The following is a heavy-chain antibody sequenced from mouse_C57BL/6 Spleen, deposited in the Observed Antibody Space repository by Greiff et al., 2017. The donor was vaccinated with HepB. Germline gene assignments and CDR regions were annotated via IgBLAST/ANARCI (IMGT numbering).Heavy chain of an antibody. J-gene: IGHJ2*01. CDR2: IYPGSGST. CDR1: GYTFTSYW. D-gene: IGHD3-3*01. CDR3: AREDSSDGDRGD. V-gene: IGHV1-55*01. Sequence: QVQLKQPGAELAKPGASVKMSCKASGYTFTSYWITWVKQRPGQGLEWIGDIYPGSGSTNYNEKFKSKATLTVDTSSSTAYMQLSSLTSEDSAVYYCAREDSSDGDRGDWGEGATVAVSS.